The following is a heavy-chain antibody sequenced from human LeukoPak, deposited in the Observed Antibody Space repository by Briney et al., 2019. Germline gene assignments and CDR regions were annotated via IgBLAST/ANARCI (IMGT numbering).Heavy chain of an antibody. CDR2: IYSDEPLI. Sequence: GESLKISCTASGYSFSKYWIGWVRQTPGKGLEWMGFIYSDEPLITYSPSFEGQVTISADNSINTAYLQWNSLKASDTAIYYCGRYGLSGSGYKSYFYYGMDLWGQGTAVTVSS. V-gene: IGHV5-51*01. D-gene: IGHD5-12*01. J-gene: IGHJ6*02. CDR1: GYSFSKYW. CDR3: GRYGLSGSGYKSYFYYGMDL.